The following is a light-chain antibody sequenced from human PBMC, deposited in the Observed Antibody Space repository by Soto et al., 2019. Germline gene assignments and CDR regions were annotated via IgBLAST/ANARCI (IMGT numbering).Light chain of an antibody. V-gene: IGLV2-8*01. CDR1: SSDVGGHNH. J-gene: IGLJ2*01. CDR3: GSYAGSMNLI. CDR2: EVS. Sequence: QSALTQPPSASGSPGQSVTISCTGSSSDVGGHNHVSWYQQHPGKAPKLMIYEVSKRPSGVPDRFSGSKSVNTASLTVSGLQAEDEADYYCGSYAGSMNLIFGGGTKLTVL.